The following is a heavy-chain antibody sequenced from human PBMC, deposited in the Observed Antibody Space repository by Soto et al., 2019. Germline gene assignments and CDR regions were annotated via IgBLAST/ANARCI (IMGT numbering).Heavy chain of an antibody. CDR1: GYPFTGYY. CDR2: VSPKTGET. V-gene: IGHV1-2*02. D-gene: IGHD2-15*01. J-gene: IGHJ6*02. CDR3: ARRPMWRQVAQDYGMDV. Sequence: QVQLVQSGSEVKKPGASVTVSCKASGYPFTGYYIHWVRQVPGQGPEWMGWVSPKTGETNYVQKFQGRVTMTPETSTSTAYLELTRLRSDDTAVYYCARRPMWRQVAQDYGMDVWGHGTTVTVS.